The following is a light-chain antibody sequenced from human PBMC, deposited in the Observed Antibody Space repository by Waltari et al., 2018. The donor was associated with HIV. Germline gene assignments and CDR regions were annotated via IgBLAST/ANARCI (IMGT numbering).Light chain of an antibody. J-gene: IGLJ3*02. CDR1: SSDVGGYNF. V-gene: IGLV2-14*01. CDR2: EVS. Sequence: QSALTQPASLSVSPGQSITISCTGTSSDVGGYNFVSWYQQHPGKAPKLIIYEVSNRPAGVSVRFSGSKSGNTASLIISGLQAEEEGDYYCSSHTSSIILGVFGGGTKVTVL. CDR3: SSHTSSIILGV.